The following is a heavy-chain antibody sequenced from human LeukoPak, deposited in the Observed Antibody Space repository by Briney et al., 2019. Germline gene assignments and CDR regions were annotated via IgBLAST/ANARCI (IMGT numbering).Heavy chain of an antibody. CDR2: ISGSGGST. CDR1: GFTFSSYA. CDR3: ARDGYSYGPFDY. V-gene: IGHV3-23*01. Sequence: QAGGSLRLSCAASGFTFSSYAMSWVRQAPGKGLEWVSAISGSGGSTYYADSVKGRFTISRDNSKNTLYLQMNSLRAEDTAVYYCARDGYSYGPFDYWGQGTLVTVSS. J-gene: IGHJ4*02. D-gene: IGHD5-18*01.